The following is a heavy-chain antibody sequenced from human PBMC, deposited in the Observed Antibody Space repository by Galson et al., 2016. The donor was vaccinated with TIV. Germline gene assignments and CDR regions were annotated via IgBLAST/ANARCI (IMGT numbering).Heavy chain of an antibody. Sequence: QSGAEVKKPGESLRISCKGSGHRFTSKWISWVRQMPGKGLEWMGKIDLSDSYTNYSPSFQGHVTLSVDKSISTAYLQWSSLRASDTAMYYCATSRDIEPLLEIYGVDVWGQGTTVTVSS. CDR3: ATSRDIEPLLEIYGVDV. CDR2: IDLSDSYT. J-gene: IGHJ6*02. CDR1: GHRFTSKW. V-gene: IGHV5-10-1*01. D-gene: IGHD3-3*01.